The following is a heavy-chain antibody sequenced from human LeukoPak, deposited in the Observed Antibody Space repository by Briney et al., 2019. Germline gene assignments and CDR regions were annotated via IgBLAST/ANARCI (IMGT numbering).Heavy chain of an antibody. J-gene: IGHJ6*02. CDR3: TTEYCSSTSCYRAEDYYGMDV. V-gene: IGHV3-15*01. CDR1: GFTFSSYW. Sequence: GGSLRLSCAASGFTFSSYWMSWVRQAPGKGLEWVGRIKSKTDGGTTDYAAPVKGRFTISRDDSKNTLYLQMNSLKTEDTAVYYCTTEYCSSTSCYRAEDYYGMDVWGQGTTVTVSS. D-gene: IGHD2-2*02. CDR2: IKSKTDGGTT.